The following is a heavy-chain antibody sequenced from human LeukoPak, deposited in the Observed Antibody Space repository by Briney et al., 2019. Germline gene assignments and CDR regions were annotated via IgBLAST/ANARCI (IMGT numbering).Heavy chain of an antibody. Sequence: PGGSLRLSCAASGFTFSTYWMTWVRQAPGKGLEWVANIKRDGSETYYVDSVKGRFTISRDNAMNSLSLQMNSLRAEDTAVYYCARHSGTYYDYWGQGTLVTVSS. CDR1: GFTFSTYW. CDR3: ARHSGTYYDY. CDR2: IKRDGSET. J-gene: IGHJ4*02. V-gene: IGHV3-7*01. D-gene: IGHD1-26*01.